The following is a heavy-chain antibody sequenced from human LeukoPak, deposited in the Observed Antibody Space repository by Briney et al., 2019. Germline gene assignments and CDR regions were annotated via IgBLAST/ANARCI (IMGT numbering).Heavy chain of an antibody. J-gene: IGHJ4*02. D-gene: IGHD2-2*01. CDR2: IYYSGST. V-gene: IGHV4-59*01. Sequence: KTLETLSLTCTVSGGSISSYYWSWIRQPPGKGLEWIGYIYYSGSTNYNPSLKSRVTISVDTSKNQFSLKLSSVTAADTAVYYCARDSLRGTSRYSGYYFDYWGQGTLVTVSS. CDR1: GGSISSYY. CDR3: ARDSLRGTSRYSGYYFDY.